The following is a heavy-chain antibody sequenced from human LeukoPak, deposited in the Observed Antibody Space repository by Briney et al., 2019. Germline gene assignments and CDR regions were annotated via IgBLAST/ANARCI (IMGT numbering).Heavy chain of an antibody. J-gene: IGHJ4*02. CDR2: INPNSGGT. CDR1: GYTFTGYY. CDR3: ARVARFLEWLPSFGY. V-gene: IGHV1-2*02. Sequence: ASVTVSCKASGYTFTGYYMHWVRQAPGQGLEWMGWINPNSGGTNYAQKFQGRVTMTRDTSISTAYMELSRLRSDDTAVYYCARVARFLEWLPSFGYGGQGTLVTVS. D-gene: IGHD3-3*01.